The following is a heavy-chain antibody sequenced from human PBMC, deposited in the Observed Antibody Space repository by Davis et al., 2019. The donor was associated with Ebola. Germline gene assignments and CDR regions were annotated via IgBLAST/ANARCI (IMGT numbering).Heavy chain of an antibody. J-gene: IGHJ4*02. V-gene: IGHV4-59*08. CDR2: ISDRGST. CDR3: AGDTIGLDY. D-gene: IGHD3-10*01. CDR1: GGSISSYY. Sequence: PSETLSLTCTVSGGSISSYYWNWVRQPPGKGLEWIGCISDRGSTYYNPSLNNRVTISIDTSRTQFPLKVTSATAADTAVYYCAGDTIGLDYWGQGTLVTVSS.